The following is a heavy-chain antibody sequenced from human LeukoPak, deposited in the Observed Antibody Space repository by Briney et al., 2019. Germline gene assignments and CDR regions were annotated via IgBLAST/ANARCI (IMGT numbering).Heavy chain of an antibody. V-gene: IGHV4-39*07. J-gene: IGHJ4*02. CDR3: AGSYSGYDLK. D-gene: IGHD5-12*01. Sequence: SETLSLTCTVSGGSISSSSYYWGWIRQPPGKGLEWIGSIYYSGSTYYNPSLKSRVTISVDTSKNQFSLKLSSVTAADTAVYYCAGSYSGYDLKWGQGTLVTVSS. CDR2: IYYSGST. CDR1: GGSISSSSYY.